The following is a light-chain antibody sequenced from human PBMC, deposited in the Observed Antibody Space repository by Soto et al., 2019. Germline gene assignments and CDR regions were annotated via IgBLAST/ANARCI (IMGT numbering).Light chain of an antibody. CDR1: QSVSSK. V-gene: IGKV3-15*01. CDR3: QQYNNWPPIT. Sequence: EIVMTQSPATLSVPPGERATLSCRASQSVSSKLAWYQQKPGQAPRLLIYGASTRATGIPARFSGSGSGTEFTLTISSLQSEDFAVYYCQQYNNWPPITCGQGTRLEIK. CDR2: GAS. J-gene: IGKJ5*01.